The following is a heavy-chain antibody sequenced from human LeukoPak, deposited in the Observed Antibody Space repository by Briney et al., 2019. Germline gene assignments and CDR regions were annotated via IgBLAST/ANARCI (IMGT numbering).Heavy chain of an antibody. D-gene: IGHD3-16*01. Sequence: SETLSLTCTVSGGSISSSSYYWGWIRQPPGKGLEWIGSIYYSGSTYYNPSLKSRVTISVDTSKNQFSLKLSSVTAADTAVYYCARKRRSFAGLYYYYMDVWGKGTTVTVSS. J-gene: IGHJ6*03. V-gene: IGHV4-39*07. CDR1: GGSISSSSYY. CDR2: IYYSGST. CDR3: ARKRRSFAGLYYYYMDV.